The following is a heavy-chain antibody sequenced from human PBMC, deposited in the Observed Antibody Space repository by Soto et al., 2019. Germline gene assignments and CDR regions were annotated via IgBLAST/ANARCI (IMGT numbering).Heavy chain of an antibody. CDR3: ARDSEAAAGRSIDPDY. V-gene: IGHV1-18*01. CDR1: GYTFTSYG. CDR2: ISAYNGNT. D-gene: IGHD6-13*01. J-gene: IGHJ4*02. Sequence: ASVKGSCKASGYTFTSYGISWVRQAPGQGLEWMGWISAYNGNTNYAQKLQGRVTMTTDTSTSTAYMELRSLRSDDTAVYYCARDSEAAAGRSIDPDYWGQGTLVTVSS.